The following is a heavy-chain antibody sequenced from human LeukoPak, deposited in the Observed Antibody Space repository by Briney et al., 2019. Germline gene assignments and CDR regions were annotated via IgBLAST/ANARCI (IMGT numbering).Heavy chain of an antibody. CDR1: GFTFSSYG. Sequence: GGSLRLSCAASGFTFSSYGMHWVRQAPGKGLEWVAYIQYDGSNEQYADSVKGRFSISRDGSKNILYLQMNSLRAEDTALYYCAKDLSALLPGAHNYMDVWGKGTTVTISS. V-gene: IGHV3-30*02. CDR2: IQYDGSNE. D-gene: IGHD3-3*02. J-gene: IGHJ6*03. CDR3: AKDLSALLPGAHNYMDV.